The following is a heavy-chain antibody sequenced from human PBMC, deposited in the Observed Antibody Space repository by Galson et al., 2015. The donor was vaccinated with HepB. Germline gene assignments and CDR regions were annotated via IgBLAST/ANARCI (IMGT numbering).Heavy chain of an antibody. CDR1: GFTFSSYW. D-gene: IGHD6-19*01. J-gene: IGHJ4*02. CDR3: ARLELGWYVNFDY. Sequence: SLRLSCAASGFTFSSYWMSWVRQAPGKGLEWVANIKQDGSEKYYVDSVKGRFTISRDNAKNSLYLQMNSLRAEDTAVYYCARLELGWYVNFDYWGQGTLVTVSS. CDR2: IKQDGSEK. V-gene: IGHV3-7*03.